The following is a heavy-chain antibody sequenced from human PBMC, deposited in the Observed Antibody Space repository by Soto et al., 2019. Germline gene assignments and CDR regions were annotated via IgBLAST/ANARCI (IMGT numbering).Heavy chain of an antibody. CDR1: DYTFTASG. J-gene: IGHJ4*02. V-gene: IGHV1-18*01. CDR2: TSIYNGHT. CDR3: ARWDDYGASDQYHFDQ. Sequence: ASVKVSGKASDYTFTASGSSWVRQAPGQGLEWMGWTSIYNGHTEYSPKFLGRVVMTTDTSADTAYLELKSLRPDDAALYYCARWDDYGASDQYHFDQWGQGTLVTVSS. D-gene: IGHD4-17*01.